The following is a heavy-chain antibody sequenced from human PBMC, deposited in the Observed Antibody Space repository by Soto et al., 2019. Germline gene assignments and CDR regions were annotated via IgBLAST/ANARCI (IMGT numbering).Heavy chain of an antibody. V-gene: IGHV4-39*01. CDR2: IYYSGST. D-gene: IGHD6-19*01. CDR1: GGSISSSSYY. CDR3: ARRGGRQWLVLGFDY. Sequence: SETLSLTCTVSGGSISSSSYYWGWIRQPPGKGLEWIGSIYYSGSTYYNPSLKSRVTISVDTSKNQFSLKLSSVTAADTAVYYCARRGGRQWLVLGFDYWGQGTLVTVSS. J-gene: IGHJ4*02.